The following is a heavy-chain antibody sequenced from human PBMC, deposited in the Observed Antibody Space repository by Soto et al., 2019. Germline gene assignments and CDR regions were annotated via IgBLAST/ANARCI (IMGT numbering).Heavy chain of an antibody. CDR3: ARWGTTGGLDV. J-gene: IGHJ4*02. CDR2: TSYDGSNI. Sequence: QVQLVESGGGVVQPGTSLRLSCVGSGFTFRSYVIHWVRQAPGKGLEWVALTSYDGSNIFYGDSVKARFTISRDNSRNTVELQMVSLRLENTALYYCARWGTTGGLDVWGQGTLVSVSS. D-gene: IGHD3-16*01. CDR1: GFTFRSYV. V-gene: IGHV3-33*05.